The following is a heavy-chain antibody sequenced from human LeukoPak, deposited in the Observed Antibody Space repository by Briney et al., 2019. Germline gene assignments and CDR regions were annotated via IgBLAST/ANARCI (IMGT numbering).Heavy chain of an antibody. CDR2: IIPILGIA. D-gene: IGHD3-10*01. Sequence: ASVKVSCKASGGTFSSYAISWVRQAPGQGLEWMGRIIPILGIANYAQKFQGRVTITADKSTSTAYMELSSLRSEDTAVYYCARSSGGLGSYYSTIAPYYFDYWGQGTLVTVSS. CDR3: ARSSGGLGSYYSTIAPYYFDY. CDR1: GGTFSSYA. V-gene: IGHV1-69*04. J-gene: IGHJ4*02.